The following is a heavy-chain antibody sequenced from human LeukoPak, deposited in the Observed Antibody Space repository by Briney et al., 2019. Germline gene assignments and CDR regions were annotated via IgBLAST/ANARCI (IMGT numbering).Heavy chain of an antibody. CDR3: ARDGNIVVVVPYGMDV. J-gene: IGHJ6*02. CDR1: GYTFTSYG. CDR2: ISAYNGNT. V-gene: IGHV1-18*01. Sequence: GASVKVSCKASGYTFTSYGISWVRQAPGQGLEWMGWISAYNGNTNYAQKLQGRVTMTTDTSTSTAYMELRSLRSDDTAVCYCARDGNIVVVVPYGMDVWGQGTTVTVSS. D-gene: IGHD2-2*01.